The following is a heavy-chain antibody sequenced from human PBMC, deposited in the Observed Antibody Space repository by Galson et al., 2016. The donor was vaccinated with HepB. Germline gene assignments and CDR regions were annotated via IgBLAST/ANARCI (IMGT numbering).Heavy chain of an antibody. J-gene: IGHJ3*01. Sequence: SVKVSCKVSGYTLTELSMHWVRQAPGKGLEWMGGFNPEDGKTIYAQSFQGRATMTEDTSTDTAYMELSSLRSEDTAVYYCATDFYGDYVADAFDVWGQGTMVTVSS. CDR1: GYTLTELS. D-gene: IGHD4-17*01. CDR2: FNPEDGKT. V-gene: IGHV1-24*01. CDR3: ATDFYGDYVADAFDV.